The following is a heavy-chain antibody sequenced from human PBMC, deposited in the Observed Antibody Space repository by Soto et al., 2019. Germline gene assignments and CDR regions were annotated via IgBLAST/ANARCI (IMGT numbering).Heavy chain of an antibody. CDR1: GFTFSSYG. Sequence: PGGSLRLSCAASGFTFSSYGMHWVRQAPGKGLEWVAVISYDGSNKYYADSVKGRFTISRDNSKNTLYLQMNSLKTEDTAVYYCSCERVRGVIRPLGYWGQGTLVTVSS. D-gene: IGHD3-10*01. CDR3: SCERVRGVIRPLGY. J-gene: IGHJ4*02. CDR2: ISYDGSNK. V-gene: IGHV3-30*03.